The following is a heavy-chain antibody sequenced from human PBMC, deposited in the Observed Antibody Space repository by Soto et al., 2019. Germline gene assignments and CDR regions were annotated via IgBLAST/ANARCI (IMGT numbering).Heavy chain of an antibody. CDR3: ARVEVGDYGSMDV. CDR1: GFTFSSYG. CDR2: IWYDGSNK. D-gene: IGHD4-17*01. J-gene: IGHJ6*02. V-gene: IGHV3-33*01. Sequence: GGSLRLSCAASGFTFSSYGMHWVRQAPGKGLEWVAVIWYDGSNKYYADSVKGRFTFSRDISKNTLYLQMNSLRSEDTAVYYCARVEVGDYGSMDVWGQGTTVTVSS.